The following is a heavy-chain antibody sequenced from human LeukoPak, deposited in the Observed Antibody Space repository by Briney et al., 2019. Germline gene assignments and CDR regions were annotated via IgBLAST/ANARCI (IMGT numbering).Heavy chain of an antibody. CDR3: AKGDSNGWYIRGDC. Sequence: GGSLRLSCAVSGFTFSRYGRHWVPQTPGKGLERVAFIRCDGSNKYYADSVKGRFTISRDNSKNTLFLHMNSLRTEDTAMYYCAKGDSNGWYIRGDCWGQGTPVTVSS. CDR2: IRCDGSNK. J-gene: IGHJ4*02. CDR1: GFTFSRYG. V-gene: IGHV3-30*02. D-gene: IGHD6-19*01.